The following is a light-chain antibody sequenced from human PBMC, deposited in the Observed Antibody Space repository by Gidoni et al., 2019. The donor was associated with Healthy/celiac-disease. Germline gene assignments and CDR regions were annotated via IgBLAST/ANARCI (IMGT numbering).Light chain of an antibody. CDR1: QSLLHSNGYNY. CDR2: LGS. CDR3: MQALQTPT. J-gene: IGKJ2*01. V-gene: IGKV2-28*01. Sequence: DIVMTQSPLSLPVTPGEPASISCRSSQSLLHSNGYNYLDWYLQKPGQSPQLLIYLGSNRVSGVPDRFSGSGSGTDFTLKISRVEAEDVGVYYCMQALQTPTFGQXTKLEIK.